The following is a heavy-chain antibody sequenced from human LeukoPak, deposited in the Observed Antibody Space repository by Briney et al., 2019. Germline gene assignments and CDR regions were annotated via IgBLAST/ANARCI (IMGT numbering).Heavy chain of an antibody. Sequence: ASVKVSCTASGYTFTSYDINWVRQATGQGLEWMGWMSPNSGNTGYAQKFQGRVTMTRSTSMSTAYMELSSLRSEDTAVYYCARGPPNWGYDYWGQGTLVTVSS. J-gene: IGHJ4*02. CDR2: MSPNSGNT. CDR1: GYTFTSYD. D-gene: IGHD7-27*01. CDR3: ARGPPNWGYDY. V-gene: IGHV1-8*01.